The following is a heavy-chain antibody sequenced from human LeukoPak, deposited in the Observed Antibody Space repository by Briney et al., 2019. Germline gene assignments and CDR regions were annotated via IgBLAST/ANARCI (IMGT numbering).Heavy chain of an antibody. V-gene: IGHV3-21*01. J-gene: IGHJ4*02. D-gene: IGHD4-17*01. Sequence: GGALRLSCAVSGFTFSSYSMNWVRQAPGKGLEWVSSISSSSSYIYYADSVKGRFTISRDNAKNSLYLQMNSLRAEDTAVYYCASYCGDYGCRRGISSFDYWGQGTLVTVSS. CDR3: ASYCGDYGCRRGISSFDY. CDR2: ISSSSSYI. CDR1: GFTFSSYS.